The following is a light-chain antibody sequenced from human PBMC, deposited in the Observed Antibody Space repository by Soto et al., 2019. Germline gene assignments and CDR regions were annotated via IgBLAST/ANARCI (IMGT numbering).Light chain of an antibody. V-gene: IGKV3-11*01. CDR3: QQRYNWPPT. CDR2: DAS. J-gene: IGKJ4*01. Sequence: EIVLTQSPATLSLSPGERATLSCRASQSVSSSLAWYQQRPGQAPSLLIYDASNRATGIPARFSGSGSGTYFTLTISSLEPEDFAVYYCQQRYNWPPTFGGGTKVEIK. CDR1: QSVSSS.